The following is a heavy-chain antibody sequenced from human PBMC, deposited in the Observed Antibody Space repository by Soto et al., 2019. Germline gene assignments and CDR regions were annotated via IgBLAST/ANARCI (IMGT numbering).Heavy chain of an antibody. J-gene: IGHJ4*02. V-gene: IGHV3-74*01. D-gene: IGHD1-1*01. CDR2: INRDGSST. CDR1: GFTFRSYW. CDR3: AREIVTTGEYYSDS. Sequence: PGGSLRLSCAASGFTFRSYWMHWVRQAPGKGLVWVSRINRDGSSTSYADSVKGRVTISRDTAKNTLYLQMNSLRAEDTAVYYCAREIVTTGEYYSDSWGLGTLVTVSS.